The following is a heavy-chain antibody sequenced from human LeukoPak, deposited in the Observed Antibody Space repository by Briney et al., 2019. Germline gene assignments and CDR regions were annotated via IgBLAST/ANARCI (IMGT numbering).Heavy chain of an antibody. J-gene: IGHJ4*02. CDR2: ISSSSSAI. Sequence: GGSLRLSCAASGFTFSSYSMNWVRQAPGKGLEWVSYISSSSSAIYYADPVKGRFTISRDNAKNSLYLQMNSLRAEDTAVYYCARDVGYCCRPFWFDYWGQGTLVTGSS. CDR3: ARDVGYCCRPFWFDY. CDR1: GFTFSSYS. V-gene: IGHV3-48*01. D-gene: IGHD2-2*03.